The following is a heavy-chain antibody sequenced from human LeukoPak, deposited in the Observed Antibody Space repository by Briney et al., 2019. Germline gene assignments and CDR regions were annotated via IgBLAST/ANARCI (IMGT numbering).Heavy chain of an antibody. CDR3: AIVPGITRYFDS. D-gene: IGHD1-20*01. CDR1: GFTFTCCW. J-gene: IGHJ4*02. V-gene: IGHV3-7*01. CDR2: IKQDGREK. Sequence: PGGSLRLSCAASGFTFTCCWMSWVRQTPGKGLEWVASIKQDGREKFYADSVKGRFTISRDNAQNSLYLQVNSLRAEDTAVYYCAIVPGITRYFDSWGQGILVTVSS.